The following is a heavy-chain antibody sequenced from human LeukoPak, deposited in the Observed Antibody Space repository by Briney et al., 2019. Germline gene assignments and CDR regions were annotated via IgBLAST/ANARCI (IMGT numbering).Heavy chain of an antibody. CDR2: INHSGST. D-gene: IGHD1-1*01. CDR3: AIILEPLDY. CDR1: GGSFSGYY. Sequence: PSETLSLTCAVYGGSFSGYYWSWIRQPPGKGLEWIGEINHSGSTNYNPSLKSRVTISVDTSKNQFSLKLSSVTAADTAVYYCAIILEPLDYWGQGTLVTVSS. J-gene: IGHJ4*02. V-gene: IGHV4-34*01.